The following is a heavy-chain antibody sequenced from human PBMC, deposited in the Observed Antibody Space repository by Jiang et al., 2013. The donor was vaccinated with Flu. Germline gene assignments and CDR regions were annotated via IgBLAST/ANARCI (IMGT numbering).Heavy chain of an antibody. Sequence: QLLESGGGVVQPGRSLRLSCAASGFTFSSYGMHWVRQAPGKGLEWVAVISYDGSNKYYADSVKGRFTISRDNSKNTLYLQMNSLRAEDTAAYYCAKDSGRRGVIYYFDYWGQGTLVTVSS. CDR1: GFTFSSYG. V-gene: IGHV3-30*18. J-gene: IGHJ4*02. D-gene: IGHD3-10*01. CDR3: AKDSGRRGVIYYFDY. CDR2: ISYDGSNK.